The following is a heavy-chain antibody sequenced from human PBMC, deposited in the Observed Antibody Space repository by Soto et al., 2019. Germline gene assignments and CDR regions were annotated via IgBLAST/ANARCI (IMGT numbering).Heavy chain of an antibody. CDR3: AKDHSSSSLGYYGMDV. CDR2: ISYDGSNK. V-gene: IGHV3-30*18. J-gene: IGHJ6*02. D-gene: IGHD6-6*01. CDR1: GFTFSSYG. Sequence: HPXGSLRLSCAASGFTFSSYGMHWVRQAPGKGLEWVAVISYDGSNKYYADSVKGRFTISRDNSKNTLYLQMNSLRAEDTAVYYCAKDHSSSSLGYYGMDVWGQGTTVTVSS.